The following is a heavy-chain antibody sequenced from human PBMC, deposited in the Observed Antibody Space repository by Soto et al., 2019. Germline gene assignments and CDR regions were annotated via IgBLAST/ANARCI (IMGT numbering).Heavy chain of an antibody. CDR3: AKTQTTMIVVPLDY. Sequence: GGSLRLSCAASGLTFRSYWMHWVRQAPGKGLVWVSRINTDGSVAMYVDSVKGRFTISRDSSKNTLYLQMNSLRAEDTAVYYCAKTQTTMIVVPLDYWGQGTLVTVSS. CDR2: INTDGSVA. D-gene: IGHD3-22*01. CDR1: GLTFRSYW. J-gene: IGHJ4*02. V-gene: IGHV3-74*03.